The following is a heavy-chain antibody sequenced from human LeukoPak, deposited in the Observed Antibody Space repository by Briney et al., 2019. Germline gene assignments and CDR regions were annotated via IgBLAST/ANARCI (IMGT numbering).Heavy chain of an antibody. CDR2: ISSSSSYI. V-gene: IGHV3-21*01. Sequence: GGSLRLSCAAPGFIFSSYSMNWVRQAPGKGLEWVPSISSSSSYIDYADSVKDRFTISRDNAKNSLYLQMNSLRAEDTAVYYCAREYGGFDYWGQGALVTVSS. J-gene: IGHJ4*02. CDR3: AREYGGFDY. CDR1: GFIFSSYS. D-gene: IGHD4-23*01.